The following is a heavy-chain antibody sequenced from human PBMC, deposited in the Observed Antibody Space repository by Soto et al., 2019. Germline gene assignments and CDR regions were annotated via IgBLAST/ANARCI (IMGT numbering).Heavy chain of an antibody. CDR2: IHYSGRT. CDR1: GGSIRTGDYY. CDR3: VSYIEGGIGRGY. V-gene: IGHV4-30-4*01. J-gene: IGHJ4*02. D-gene: IGHD6-13*01. Sequence: SETLSLTCTVSGGSIRTGDYYWTWIRQPPGKGLECIGYIHYSGRTYYNPSLRSRLTTSVDTSKNQFSLKLTSVTASATAVYYCVSYIEGGIGRGYWGQGQLVTVSS.